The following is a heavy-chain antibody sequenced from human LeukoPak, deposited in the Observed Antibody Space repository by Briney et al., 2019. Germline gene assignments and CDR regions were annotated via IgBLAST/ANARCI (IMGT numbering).Heavy chain of an antibody. V-gene: IGHV3-23*01. CDR1: GFTFSSYA. CDR3: AKDRAGIRFLEWLLLDY. D-gene: IGHD3-3*01. J-gene: IGHJ4*02. CDR2: ISGSGGST. Sequence: PGGSLRLSCAASGFTFSSYAMSWVRQAPGKGLEWVSAISGSGGSTYYADSVKGRFTISRDNSKNTLYLQMNSLRAEDTAVYYCAKDRAGIRFLEWLLLDYWGQGTLVTVSS.